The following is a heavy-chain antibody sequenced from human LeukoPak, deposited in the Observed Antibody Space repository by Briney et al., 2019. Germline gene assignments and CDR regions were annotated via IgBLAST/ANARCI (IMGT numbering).Heavy chain of an antibody. CDR3: ARGRRMIVVVIPSYYFDY. CDR1: GGSISSSSYY. J-gene: IGHJ4*02. D-gene: IGHD3-22*01. V-gene: IGHV4-39*07. Sequence: PSETLSLTCTVSGGSISSSSYYWGWIRQPPGKGLEWIGEINHSGSTNYNPSLKSRVTISVDTSKNQFSLKLSSVTAADTAVYYCARGRRMIVVVIPSYYFDYWGQGTLVTVSS. CDR2: INHSGST.